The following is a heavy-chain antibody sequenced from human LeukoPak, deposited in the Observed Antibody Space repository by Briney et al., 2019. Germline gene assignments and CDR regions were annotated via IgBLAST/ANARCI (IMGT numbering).Heavy chain of an antibody. D-gene: IGHD1-1*01. Sequence: SETLSLTCAVSGGSISSGGYSWSWIRQSPGKGLEWIGCIYYSGSTYYNPSLKSRVTILADTSNNHFSLKLSSVTAADTAVYYCASEGTTFSSFDCWGQGTLVTVSS. CDR3: ASEGTTFSSFDC. J-gene: IGHJ4*02. CDR2: IYYSGST. V-gene: IGHV4-30-4*07. CDR1: GGSISSGGYS.